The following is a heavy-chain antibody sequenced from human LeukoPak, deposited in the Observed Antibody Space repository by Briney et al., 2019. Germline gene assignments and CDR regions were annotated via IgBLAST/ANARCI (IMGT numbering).Heavy chain of an antibody. CDR1: GFTFGDYA. V-gene: IGHV3-49*04. J-gene: IGHJ6*02. CDR3: TRGRGSGSPRLYYYGMDV. D-gene: IGHD3-10*01. Sequence: GGSLRLSCTASGFTFGDYAMSWVRQAPGKGLEWVGFIRSKAYGGTTEYAASVKGRFTISRDDSKSIAYLQMNSLKTEDTAVYYCTRGRGSGSPRLYYYGMDVWGQGTTVTAPS. CDR2: IRSKAYGGTT.